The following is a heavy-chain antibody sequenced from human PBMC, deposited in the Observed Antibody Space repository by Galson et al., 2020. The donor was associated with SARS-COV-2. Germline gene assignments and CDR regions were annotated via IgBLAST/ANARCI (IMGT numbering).Heavy chain of an antibody. CDR3: ARQGVNMIVLVTVPGWYFDL. V-gene: IGHV4-38-2*02. Sequence: SQTLSLTCTVSGYSVSTTTYWGWVRQPPGRGLEWIGSVYPSGTTYYNPSLKSRVTISVDTSKNQFSLRLGSVTAADTALYYCARQGVNMIVLVTVPGWYFDLWGRGTLVTVSS. CDR1: GYSVSTTTY. D-gene: IGHD3-22*01. J-gene: IGHJ2*01. CDR2: VYPSGTT.